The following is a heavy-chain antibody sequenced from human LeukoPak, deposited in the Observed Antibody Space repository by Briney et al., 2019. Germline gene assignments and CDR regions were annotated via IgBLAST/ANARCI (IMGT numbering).Heavy chain of an antibody. V-gene: IGHV3-48*04. J-gene: IGHJ4*02. CDR1: GFTFSSYS. CDR2: ISSSSTI. D-gene: IGHD6-13*01. CDR3: ALGAAAVQVY. Sequence: GGSLRLSCAASGFTFSSYSMNWVRQAPGKGLEWVSYISSSSTIYYADSVKGRFTISRDNAKNSLYLQMNSLRAEDTAVYYCALGAAAVQVYWGQGTLVTVSS.